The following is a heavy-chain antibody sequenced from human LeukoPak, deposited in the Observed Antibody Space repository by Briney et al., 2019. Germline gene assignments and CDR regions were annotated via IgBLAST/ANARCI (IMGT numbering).Heavy chain of an antibody. J-gene: IGHJ6*02. Sequence: ASVKVSCKASGYTFTSYGISWVRQAPGQGLEWMGWNSAYNGNTNYAQKLQGRVTMTTDTSTSTAYMELRSLRSDDTAVYYCARGYCSGGSCYSSYGMDVWGQGTTVTVSS. D-gene: IGHD2-15*01. CDR1: GYTFTSYG. CDR3: ARGYCSGGSCYSSYGMDV. CDR2: NSAYNGNT. V-gene: IGHV1-18*01.